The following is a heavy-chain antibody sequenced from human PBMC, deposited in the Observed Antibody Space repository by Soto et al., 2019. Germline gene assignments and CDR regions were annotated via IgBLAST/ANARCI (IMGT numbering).Heavy chain of an antibody. J-gene: IGHJ6*02. CDR3: ARGRYYYDSSGYYMYYYAMDV. V-gene: IGHV1-69*01. CDR2: MIPMFDTP. D-gene: IGHD3-22*01. CDR1: GGSFSGAG. Sequence: QGQLVQSGAEVKKPGSSVKVSCKASGGSFSGAGLSWVRQAPGQGLEWMGGMIPMFDTPNYAQKFQARVTMNVDESSSTAYMELSSLTSEDTAVYYCARGRYYYDSSGYYMYYYAMDVWGQGTTVTVSS.